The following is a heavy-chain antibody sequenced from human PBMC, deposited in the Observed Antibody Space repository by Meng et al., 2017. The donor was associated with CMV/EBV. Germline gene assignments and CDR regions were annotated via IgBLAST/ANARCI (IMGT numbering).Heavy chain of an antibody. CDR1: GLIFRNYA. CDR2: AAGSGDST. Sequence: AASGLIFRNYAISWVGQAPGKGLEWVSSAAGSGDSTYYADSVEDQFTISRDNSKNTLYLQMNSLRAEDTAIYYCTKGRGLLASASNYWGQGTLVTVSS. V-gene: IGHV3-23*01. D-gene: IGHD1-26*01. CDR3: TKGRGLLASASNY. J-gene: IGHJ4*02.